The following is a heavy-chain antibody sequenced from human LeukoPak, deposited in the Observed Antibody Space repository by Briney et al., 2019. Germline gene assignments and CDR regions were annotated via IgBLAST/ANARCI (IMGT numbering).Heavy chain of an antibody. D-gene: IGHD3-10*01. CDR2: IYYSGST. J-gene: IGHJ4*02. CDR3: ARTTRYYYGSGSYPDC. Sequence: SETLSLTCTVSGGSISSGGYYWSWIRQHPGKGLEWIGYIYYSGSTYYNPSLKSRVTISVDTSKNQFSLKLSSVTAADTAVYYCARTTRYYYGSGSYPDCWGQGTLVTVFS. V-gene: IGHV4-31*03. CDR1: GGSISSGGYY.